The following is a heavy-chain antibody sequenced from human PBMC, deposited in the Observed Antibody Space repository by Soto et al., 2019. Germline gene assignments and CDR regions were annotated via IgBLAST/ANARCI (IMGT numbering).Heavy chain of an antibody. Sequence: PGGSLRLSCAASGFTFSSYAMSWVRQAPGKGLEWVSAISGSGGSTYYADSVKGRFTISRDNSKNTLYLQMNSLRAEDTAVYYCAKPLSARRSVYYYYDGMDVWGQGTTVTVSS. D-gene: IGHD6-6*01. J-gene: IGHJ6*02. CDR1: GFTFSSYA. CDR3: AKPLSARRSVYYYYDGMDV. CDR2: ISGSGGST. V-gene: IGHV3-23*01.